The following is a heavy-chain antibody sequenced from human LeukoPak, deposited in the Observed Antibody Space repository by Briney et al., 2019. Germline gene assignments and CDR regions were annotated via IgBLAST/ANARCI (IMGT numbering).Heavy chain of an antibody. CDR1: GFTFSSYA. Sequence: GGSLRLSCAASGFTFSSYAMSWVRQPPGKGLEWVSTISDTGGDTYYADSMKGRFTISRDNSENTLYLQMNSLRAEDAAVYYCAKRVHYDSSAAYFDYWGQGTLVTVSS. J-gene: IGHJ4*02. V-gene: IGHV3-23*01. CDR2: ISDTGGDT. CDR3: AKRVHYDSSAAYFDY. D-gene: IGHD3-22*01.